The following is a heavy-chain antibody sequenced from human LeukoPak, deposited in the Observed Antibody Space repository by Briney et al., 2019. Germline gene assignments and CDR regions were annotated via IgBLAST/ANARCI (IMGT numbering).Heavy chain of an antibody. CDR2: INYSGST. CDR1: GASFSSSTYY. J-gene: IGHJ4*02. CDR3: ARHAGGIAAAGTRPFDY. V-gene: IGHV4-39*01. Sequence: SETLSLTCSVSGASFSSSTYYWGWIRQPPGKGLEWIGSINYSGSTYYNPSLKSRVTMSVDTSKHQFSLNLSSVTAADTAVFYCARHAGGIAAAGTRPFDYWGQGTLVTVSS. D-gene: IGHD6-13*01.